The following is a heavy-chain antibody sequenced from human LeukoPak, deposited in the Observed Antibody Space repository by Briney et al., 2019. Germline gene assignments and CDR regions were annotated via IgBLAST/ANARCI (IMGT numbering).Heavy chain of an antibody. V-gene: IGHV4-59*06. CDR1: GGSISSYY. J-gene: IGHJ3*02. CDR2: IYYSGST. Sequence: SETLSLTCTVSGGSISSYYWSWIRQPPGKGLEWIGYIYYSGSTYYNPSLKSRVTISVDTSKNQFSLKLSSVTAADTAVYYCASLRSGWGAFDIWGQGTMVTVSS. D-gene: IGHD6-19*01. CDR3: ASLRSGWGAFDI.